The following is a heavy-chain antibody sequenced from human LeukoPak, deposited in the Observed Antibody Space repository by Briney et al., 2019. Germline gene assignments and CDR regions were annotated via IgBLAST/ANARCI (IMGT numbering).Heavy chain of an antibody. CDR2: IQYDGSNQ. Sequence: GGSLRLSCAATGFTFRSYGMHWVRQAPGKGLEWVSYIQYDGSNQQYADSVKGRFSISRDSSKNTLYLQMNSLRAEDTAVYYCARGTTVVTPNWFDPWGQGTLVTVSS. J-gene: IGHJ5*02. CDR1: GFTFRSYG. V-gene: IGHV3-30*02. D-gene: IGHD4-23*01. CDR3: ARGTTVVTPNWFDP.